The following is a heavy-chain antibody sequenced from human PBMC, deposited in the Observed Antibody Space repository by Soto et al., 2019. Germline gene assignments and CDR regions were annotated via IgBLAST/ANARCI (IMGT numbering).Heavy chain of an antibody. CDR1: GGTFSSYA. J-gene: IGHJ6*02. Sequence: QVQLVQSGAEVKKPGSSVNVSCMASGGTFSSYAISWVRQAPGQGLEWMGGIIPIFGTANYAQKFQGRVTITADKSTSTADMELSSLRSEDTAVYYCARIKAASGYYYYGMDVWGQGTTVTVSS. V-gene: IGHV1-69*06. CDR3: ARIKAASGYYYYGMDV. CDR2: IIPIFGTA. D-gene: IGHD6-13*01.